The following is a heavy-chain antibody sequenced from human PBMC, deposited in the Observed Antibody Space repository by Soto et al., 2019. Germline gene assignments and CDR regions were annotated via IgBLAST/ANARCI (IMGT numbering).Heavy chain of an antibody. J-gene: IGHJ4*02. CDR3: ARVLTQKGKMATITLDY. CDR2: IYYSGST. D-gene: IGHD5-12*01. Sequence: PSETLSLTCTVSGGSISSGGYYWSWIRQHPGKGLEWIGYIYYSGSTNYNPSLKSRVTISVDTSKNQFSLKLSSVTAADTAVYYCARVLTQKGKMATITLDYWGQGTLVTVSS. V-gene: IGHV4-61*08. CDR1: GGSISSGGYY.